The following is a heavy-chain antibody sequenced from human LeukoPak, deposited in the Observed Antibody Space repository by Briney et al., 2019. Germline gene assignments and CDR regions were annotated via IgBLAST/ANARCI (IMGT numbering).Heavy chain of an antibody. CDR2: INPNSGGT. CDR1: GYTFTGYF. V-gene: IGHV1-2*02. J-gene: IGHJ3*02. Sequence: ASVKVSCKASGYTFTGYFMHWVRQAPGQGLEWMGWINPNSGGTNYAQKFQGRVTMTRDTSISTAYMELRRLRYDDTAVCYCATAVIVAVFGDAFDIWGQGTLVTVSS. CDR3: ATAVIVAVFGDAFDI. D-gene: IGHD6-13*01.